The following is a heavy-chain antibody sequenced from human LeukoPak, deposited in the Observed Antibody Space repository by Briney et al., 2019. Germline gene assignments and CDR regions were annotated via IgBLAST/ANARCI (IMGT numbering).Heavy chain of an antibody. CDR1: GFTFSNYW. J-gene: IGHJ4*02. CDR3: ANGDCRGGRCSSGAH. Sequence: HPGGSLRLSCAASGFTFSNYWMHWVRQAPGKGLVWVSRINSDGTTTYADSVKGRFTISRDNSKNTLYLHMNSVRGEDTAMYYCANGDCRGGRCSSGAHWGQGTPVTVSS. CDR2: INSDGTT. D-gene: IGHD2-15*01. V-gene: IGHV3-74*01.